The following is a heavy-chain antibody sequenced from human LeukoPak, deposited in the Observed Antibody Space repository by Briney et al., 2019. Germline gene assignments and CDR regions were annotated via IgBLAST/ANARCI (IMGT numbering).Heavy chain of an antibody. CDR1: GFTVSSNY. CDR2: IYSGGST. J-gene: IGHJ4*02. CDR3: ARGHSSSLISDY. Sequence: GGSLRLSCAASGFTVSSNYMSWVRQAPGKGLEWVSVIYSGGSTYYADSVKGRFTISRDNSKNTLYLQMNSLRAEDTAVYYCARGHSSSLISDYWGQGTLVTVSS. V-gene: IGHV3-53*01. D-gene: IGHD6-13*01.